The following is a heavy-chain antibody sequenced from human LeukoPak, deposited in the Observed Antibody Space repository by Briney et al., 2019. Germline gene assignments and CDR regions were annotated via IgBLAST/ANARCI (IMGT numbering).Heavy chain of an antibody. CDR1: GFTFSDYY. V-gene: IGHV3-53*01. CDR2: IYSGGST. D-gene: IGHD5-24*01. CDR3: ASWSRDGYNFYAFDI. Sequence: PGGSLRLSCAASGFTFSDYYMSWVRQAPGKGLEWVSVIYSGGSTHYADSVKGRFTISRDNSKNTLYLQMNSLRAEDTAVYYCASWSRDGYNFYAFDIWGQGTLVTVSS. J-gene: IGHJ3*02.